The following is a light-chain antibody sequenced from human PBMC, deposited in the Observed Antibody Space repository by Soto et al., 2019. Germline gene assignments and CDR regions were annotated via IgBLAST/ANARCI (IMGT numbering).Light chain of an antibody. Sequence: EIVLTQSPGTLSLSPGERATLSCRASQSVNSNYLAWYQRKPGQAPRLLIYGASNRATDIPYRFSASGSGTAFTLTITRLEAEDFAVYYFQQYDSTPPTFGQGTKVE. CDR3: QQYDSTPPT. V-gene: IGKV3-20*01. CDR2: GAS. CDR1: QSVNSNY. J-gene: IGKJ1*01.